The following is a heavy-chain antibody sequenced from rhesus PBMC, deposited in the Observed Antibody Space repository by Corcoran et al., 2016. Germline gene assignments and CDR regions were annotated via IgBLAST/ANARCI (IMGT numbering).Heavy chain of an antibody. V-gene: IGHV4-127*01. Sequence: QVQLQESGPGLVKPSETLSLTCAVSGYSISSGYGWSWIRQPPGKGLEWIGYMGGRSDSTNYNPTLKSRVTISKDTSKNQFALKLSSVTAADTAVYFCAREGYSGDWSTNFDYWGQGVLVTVSS. CDR1: GYSISSGYG. CDR3: AREGYSGDWSTNFDY. J-gene: IGHJ4*01. CDR2: MGGRSDST. D-gene: IGHD6-37*01.